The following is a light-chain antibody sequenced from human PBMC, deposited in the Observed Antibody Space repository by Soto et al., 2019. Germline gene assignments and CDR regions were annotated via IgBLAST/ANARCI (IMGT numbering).Light chain of an antibody. CDR2: GAS. CDR3: QQYNNWPPAYT. Sequence: EIVMTQSPATLSVSPRERATLYCRASQRISSNLAWYQQKPGQAPRLLIYGASTRATGIPERFSGSGSGTEFTLTISSLQSEDFAVYYCQQYNNWPPAYTFGQGTKVDIK. CDR1: QRISSN. V-gene: IGKV3-15*01. J-gene: IGKJ2*01.